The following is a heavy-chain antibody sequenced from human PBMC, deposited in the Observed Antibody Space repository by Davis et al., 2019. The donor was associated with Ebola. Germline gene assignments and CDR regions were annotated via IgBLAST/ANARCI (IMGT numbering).Heavy chain of an antibody. Sequence: ASVKVSCKASGYTFTGYYMHWVRQAPGQGLEWMGWINPNSGGTNYAQKFQGWVTMTRDTSISTAYMELSRLRSDDTAVYYCAREVRYDSSGYYRVYGMDVWGQGTTVTISS. J-gene: IGHJ6*02. CDR1: GYTFTGYY. D-gene: IGHD3-22*01. CDR2: INPNSGGT. CDR3: AREVRYDSSGYYRVYGMDV. V-gene: IGHV1-2*04.